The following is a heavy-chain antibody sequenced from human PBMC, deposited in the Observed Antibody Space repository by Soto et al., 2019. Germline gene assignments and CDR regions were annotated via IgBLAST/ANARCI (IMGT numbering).Heavy chain of an antibody. CDR1: GFTFSSYG. CDR3: AKDLGGYYYYYGMDV. Sequence: QVQLVESGGGVVQPGRSLRLSCAASGFTFSSYGMHWVRQAPGKGLEWVAVISYDGSNKYYADSVKGRFTISRDTSKNTLYLQMNSLRAEDTAVYYCAKDLGGYYYYYGMDVWGQGTTVTVSS. V-gene: IGHV3-30*18. CDR2: ISYDGSNK. J-gene: IGHJ6*02. D-gene: IGHD3-10*01.